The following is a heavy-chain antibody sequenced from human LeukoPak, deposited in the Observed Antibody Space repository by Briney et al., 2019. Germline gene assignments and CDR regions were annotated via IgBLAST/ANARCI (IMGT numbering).Heavy chain of an antibody. V-gene: IGHV3-23*01. CDR2: INGGGVNT. CDR1: GFTFSSYA. D-gene: IGHD4-11*01. CDR3: AKDLYSNYGPADY. Sequence: GGSLRLTCAASGFTFSSYAMSWVRQAPGKGLEWVSTINGGGVNTHYADSVGGRFTISRDNSKNALFLQMNSLRDEDTAVYYCAKDLYSNYGPADYWGQGNLVTVSS. J-gene: IGHJ4*02.